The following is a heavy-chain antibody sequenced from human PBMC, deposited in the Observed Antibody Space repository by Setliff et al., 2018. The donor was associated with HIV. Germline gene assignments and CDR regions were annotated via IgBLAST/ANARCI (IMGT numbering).Heavy chain of an antibody. V-gene: IGHV4-61*09. CDR3: ARAKTIGVSAVFFDP. CDR2: IYVGGSV. CDR1: GGSMNSDSYS. Sequence: TLSLTCTVSGGSMNSDSYSWTWLRQPAGKGPELIGHIYVGGSVIYNPSLASRVAISMVPSKNQFSLDLSSVTAADTAKYYCARAKTIGVSAVFFDPWGQGRPVTVSS. D-gene: IGHD3-3*01. J-gene: IGHJ5*02.